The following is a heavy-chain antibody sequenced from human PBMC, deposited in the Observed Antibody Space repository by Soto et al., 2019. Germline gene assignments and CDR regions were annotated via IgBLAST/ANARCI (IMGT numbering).Heavy chain of an antibody. CDR1: GFTFSSYW. CDR2: INSDGMST. Sequence: GGSLRLACAASGFTFSSYWMHWVRQAPGKGLVWVSRINSDGMSTSYADSVKGRFTISRDNAKNTLYLQMNSLRAEDTAVYYCARVYGAAAVPMYYYYYCMNVWCQWTSVTVSS. V-gene: IGHV3-74*01. J-gene: IGHJ6*02. D-gene: IGHD6-13*01. CDR3: ARVYGAAAVPMYYYYYCMNV.